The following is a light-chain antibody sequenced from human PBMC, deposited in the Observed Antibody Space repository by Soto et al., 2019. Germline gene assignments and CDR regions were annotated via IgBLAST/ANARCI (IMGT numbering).Light chain of an antibody. CDR3: QQYNSYSYT. J-gene: IGKJ2*01. Sequence: DIQMTQSPSTLSASVGDRVTITWRASQSISSWLAWYQQKPGKAPKLLIYKASSLESGVPSTFSGSGSGTEFTLTISSLQPDDFATYYCQQYNSYSYTFGQGNKLEIK. CDR1: QSISSW. CDR2: KAS. V-gene: IGKV1-5*03.